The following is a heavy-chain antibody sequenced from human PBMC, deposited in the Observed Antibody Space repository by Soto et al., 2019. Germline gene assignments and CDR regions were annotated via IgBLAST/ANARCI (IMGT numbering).Heavy chain of an antibody. CDR2: INSDGSST. V-gene: IGHV3-74*01. CDR3: ARDPRSFPPFLPVMQL. D-gene: IGHD1-1*01. J-gene: IGHJ4*02. CDR1: GFTFSSYW. Sequence: GGSLRLSCAASGFTFSSYWMHWVRQAPGKGLVWVSRINSDGSSTSYADSVKGRFTISRDNAKNTLYLQMNSLRAEDTAVYYCARDPRSFPPFLPVMQLWGQGTLVTVSS.